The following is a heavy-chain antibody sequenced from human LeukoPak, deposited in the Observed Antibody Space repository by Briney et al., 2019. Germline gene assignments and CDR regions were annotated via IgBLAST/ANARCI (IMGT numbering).Heavy chain of an antibody. J-gene: IGHJ6*03. CDR1: GGSISSSNW. CDR3: ARVVRGYSYGSGVRVKYYYYMDV. CDR2: INHSGST. D-gene: IGHD5-18*01. Sequence: SGTLSLTCAVSGGSISSSNWWSWVRQPPGKGLEWIGEINHSGSTNYNPSLKSRVTISVDTSKNQFSLKLSSVTAADTAVYYCARVVRGYSYGSGVRVKYYYYMDVWGKGTTVTVSS. V-gene: IGHV4-4*02.